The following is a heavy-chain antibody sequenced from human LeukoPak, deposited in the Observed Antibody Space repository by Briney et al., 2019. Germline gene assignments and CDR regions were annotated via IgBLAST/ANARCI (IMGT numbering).Heavy chain of an antibody. V-gene: IGHV4-4*07. D-gene: IGHD4-17*01. CDR2: IYTSGST. CDR1: GGSISSNY. CDR3: ARVSYGDYGIDY. J-gene: IGHJ4*02. Sequence: SETLSLTCTVSGGSISSNYWSWVRQPAGKGPEWIGRIYTSGSTNYNPSVTSRVTRSVDTSKNQFSLKLSSVTAADTAVYYCARVSYGDYGIDYWGQGTLVTVSS.